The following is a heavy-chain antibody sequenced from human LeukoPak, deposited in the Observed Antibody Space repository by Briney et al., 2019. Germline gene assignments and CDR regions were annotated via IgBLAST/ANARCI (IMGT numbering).Heavy chain of an antibody. CDR2: ISGSGGST. CDR1: GFTFSSYA. J-gene: IGHJ4*02. Sequence: GGSLRLSCAASGFTFSSYAMSWVRQAPGKGLEWVSAISGSGGSTYYADSVKGRFTISRDNSENTLYLQMNSLRAEDTAVYYCAKVHDFWSGYYGWGQGTLVTVSS. V-gene: IGHV3-23*01. CDR3: AKVHDFWSGYYG. D-gene: IGHD3-3*01.